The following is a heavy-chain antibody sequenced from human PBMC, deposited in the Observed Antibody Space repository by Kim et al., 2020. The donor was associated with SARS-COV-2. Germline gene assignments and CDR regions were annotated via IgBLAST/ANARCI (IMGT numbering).Heavy chain of an antibody. J-gene: IGHJ6*02. CDR3: ARDGKLGGYYYGMDV. D-gene: IGHD3-16*01. V-gene: IGHV3-21*01. Sequence: GGSLRLSCAASGFTFSSYSMNWVRQAPGKGLEWVSSISSSSSYIYYADSVKGRFTISRDNAKNSLYLQMNSLRAEDTAVYYCARDGKLGGYYYGMDVWGQGTTVTVSS. CDR1: GFTFSSYS. CDR2: ISSSSSYI.